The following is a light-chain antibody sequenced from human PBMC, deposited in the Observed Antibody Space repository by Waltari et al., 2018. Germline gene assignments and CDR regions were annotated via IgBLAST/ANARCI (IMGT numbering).Light chain of an antibody. CDR1: QSVDAL. Sequence: DIQMTQSPSTLSASVGDRVTITCRASQSVDALLAWYQQKPGKAPKFLIYKASNLESGVPSRFSGSGSGTEFSLTITSLQPDDFGTYYCQQYSSYPPTFGQGSKLEI. J-gene: IGKJ2*01. V-gene: IGKV1-5*03. CDR3: QQYSSYPPT. CDR2: KAS.